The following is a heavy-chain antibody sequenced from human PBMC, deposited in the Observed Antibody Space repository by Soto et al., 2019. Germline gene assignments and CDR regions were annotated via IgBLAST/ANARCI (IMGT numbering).Heavy chain of an antibody. CDR1: GFTFSSYS. Sequence: EVHLVESGGGLVQPGGSLRLSCAASGFTFSSYSMNWVRLAPGKGLEWVSYISTSGTTINYADSVKGRFTISRDDAKNSLYLQMNSLREEDTAMYYCARVRGNYQGDYWGQGTLVTVSS. J-gene: IGHJ4*02. V-gene: IGHV3-48*02. D-gene: IGHD1-26*01. CDR2: ISTSGTTI. CDR3: ARVRGNYQGDY.